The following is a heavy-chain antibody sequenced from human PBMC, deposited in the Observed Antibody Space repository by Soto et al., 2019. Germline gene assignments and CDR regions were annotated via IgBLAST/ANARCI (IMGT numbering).Heavy chain of an antibody. CDR2: FDPEDGET. Sequence: ASVKVSCKVSGYTLTELSMHWVRQAPGKGLEWMGGFDPEDGETIYAQKFQGRVTMTEDTSTDTAYMELSSLRSEDTAVYYCATWSDYYGSGSYPRWFDPWGQGTLVTV. J-gene: IGHJ5*02. CDR3: ATWSDYYGSGSYPRWFDP. CDR1: GYTLTELS. V-gene: IGHV1-24*01. D-gene: IGHD3-10*01.